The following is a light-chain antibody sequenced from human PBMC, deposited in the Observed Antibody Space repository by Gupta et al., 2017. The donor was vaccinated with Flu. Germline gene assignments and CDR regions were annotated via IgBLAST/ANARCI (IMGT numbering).Light chain of an antibody. CDR2: WAS. Sequence: VMTQSPASLPVSLGERATIHRKYSQSGLYDSNKKNYLSWYQQKPGQPPKFLISWASSRGSGGPDRFIGRGSGTDFTLTISSLQAEDVAIYSRPPDDNLPLTFGHGTRVDIK. V-gene: IGKV4-1*01. CDR3: PPDDNLPLT. CDR1: QSGLYDSNKKNY. J-gene: IGKJ3*01.